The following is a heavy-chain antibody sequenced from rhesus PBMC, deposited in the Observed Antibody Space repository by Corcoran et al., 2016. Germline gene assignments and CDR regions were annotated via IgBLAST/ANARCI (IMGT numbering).Heavy chain of an antibody. Sequence: QVQLQESAPGLVKPSETLSLTCDVSGYSISSGYYWGWIRQPPGKGLEYIGYISGSSGSTYYNPSLKSRVTISKDTSKNQFSLKLSSVTAADTAVYYCARDSDSSGWYYFDYWGQGVLVTVSS. CDR2: ISGSSGST. CDR3: ARDSDSSGWYYFDY. V-gene: IGHV4-99*02. D-gene: IGHD6-31*01. CDR1: GYSISSGYY. J-gene: IGHJ4*01.